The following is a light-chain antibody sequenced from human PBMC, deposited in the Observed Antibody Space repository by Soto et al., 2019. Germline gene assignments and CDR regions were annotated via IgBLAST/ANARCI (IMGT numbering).Light chain of an antibody. Sequence: QMTQYTSSLSASVGDRVTITCRASQGIRSDLSWYQQSPGEAPKLLIYVASTLHSGLPSRFSGSGSGTEFTLTINSLQPEDFATYYCQQLNIFLLTSCG. J-gene: IGKJ4*01. CDR1: QGIRSD. CDR3: QQLNIFLLT. V-gene: IGKV1-17*01. CDR2: VAS.